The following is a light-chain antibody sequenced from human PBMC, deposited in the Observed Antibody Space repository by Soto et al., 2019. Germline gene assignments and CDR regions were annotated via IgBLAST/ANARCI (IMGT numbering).Light chain of an antibody. CDR2: GAS. V-gene: IGKV3-15*01. J-gene: IGKJ1*01. CDR3: QQYNNWPWT. CDR1: QSVSSN. Sequence: IVMPQSPATLSVSPGERATLSCRASQSVSSNLTWYQQKPGQAPRLLIYGASTRATGIPARFSGSGSGTEFTLTISSLQSEDFAVYYCQQYNNWPWTFGQGTKV.